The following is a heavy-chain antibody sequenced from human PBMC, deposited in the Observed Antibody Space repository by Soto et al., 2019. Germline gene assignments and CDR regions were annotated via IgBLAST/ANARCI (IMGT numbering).Heavy chain of an antibody. D-gene: IGHD6-19*01. Sequence: VDSLNISFNASGYILTSYSISWVLQMPGKGLEWMGRIDPSDSYTNYSPSFQVHVTISADKSVSTAYLQWSSLKASETAMYYCASTDIAVAGTNYWGQGTLVTVSS. CDR2: IDPSDSYT. V-gene: IGHV5-10-1*01. J-gene: IGHJ4*02. CDR1: GYILTSYS. CDR3: ASTDIAVAGTNY.